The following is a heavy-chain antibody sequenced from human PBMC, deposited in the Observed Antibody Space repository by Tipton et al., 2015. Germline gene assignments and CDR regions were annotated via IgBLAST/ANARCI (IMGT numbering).Heavy chain of an antibody. J-gene: IGHJ4*02. CDR3: ARHPIGGPRWLRDY. CDR2: IHHGGST. V-gene: IGHV4-4*02. D-gene: IGHD5-24*01. Sequence: TLSLTCSVSGDSISSSNWWSWVRQPPGKGLEWIGEIHHGGSTNYNPSLKSRVTMSVDTSKNQFSLKLSSVTAADTAVYYCARHPIGGPRWLRDYWGQGTLVTVSS. CDR1: GDSISSSNW.